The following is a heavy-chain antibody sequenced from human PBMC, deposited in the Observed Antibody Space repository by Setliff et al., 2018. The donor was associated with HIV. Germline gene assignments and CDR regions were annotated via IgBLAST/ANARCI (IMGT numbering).Heavy chain of an antibody. CDR2: ISAYDGDT. V-gene: IGHV1-18*01. CDR3: ARVGLSAVPFPTVY. J-gene: IGHJ4*02. CDR1: NYTFTNYA. D-gene: IGHD4-4*01. Sequence: ASVMVSCKASNYTFTNYAITWVRQAPGQRPEWMGWISAYDGDTKYAQKFHNRLSMTADTSTTTAYMDLRGLTSDDTGVYYCARVGLSAVPFPTVYWGQGTLVTAPQ.